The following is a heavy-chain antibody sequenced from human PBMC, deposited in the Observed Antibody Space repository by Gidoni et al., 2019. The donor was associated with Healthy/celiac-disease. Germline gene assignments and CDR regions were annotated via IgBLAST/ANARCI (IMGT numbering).Heavy chain of an antibody. J-gene: IGHJ6*02. CDR3: ARLGMDHGYSSGWTYYYYGMDV. CDR2: IYHSGST. Sequence: QVQLQESGPGLVKPSGTLSLTCAVSGGSISSSNWWSWVRQPPGKGLEWIGEIYHSGSTNYNPSLKSRVTISVDKSKNQFSLKLSSVTAADTAVYYCARLGMDHGYSSGWTYYYYGMDVWGQGTTVTVSS. CDR1: GGSISSSNW. D-gene: IGHD6-19*01. V-gene: IGHV4-4*02.